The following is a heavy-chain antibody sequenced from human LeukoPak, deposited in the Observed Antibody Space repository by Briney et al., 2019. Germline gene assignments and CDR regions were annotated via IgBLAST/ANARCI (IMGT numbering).Heavy chain of an antibody. CDR2: INTDGSST. D-gene: IGHD2-21*01. CDR3: ARDAAYCGGDCYLFDI. Sequence: GGSLRLSCAASGFTFSNYWMHWVRQAPGKGLVWVSRINTDGSSTTYADSVKGRFTISRDNAKNTLYLQMNSLRAEDTAVYYCARDAAYCGGDCYLFDIWGQGTMVTVSS. J-gene: IGHJ3*02. CDR1: GFTFSNYW. V-gene: IGHV3-74*01.